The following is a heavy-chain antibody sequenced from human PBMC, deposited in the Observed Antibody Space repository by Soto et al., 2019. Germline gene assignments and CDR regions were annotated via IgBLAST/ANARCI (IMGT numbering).Heavy chain of an antibody. V-gene: IGHV3-21*01. CDR3: ATTVHGSGGKHFDY. CDR1: GFTFSSYS. D-gene: IGHD3-10*01. J-gene: IGHJ4*02. Sequence: EVQLVESGGGLVKPGGSLRLSCAASGFTFSSYSMNWVRQAPGKGLEWVSSISSSSSYIYYADSVKGRFTISRDNAKNSTDLQMNSLRAEDTAVYYCATTVHGSGGKHFDYWGQGTLVTVSS. CDR2: ISSSSSYI.